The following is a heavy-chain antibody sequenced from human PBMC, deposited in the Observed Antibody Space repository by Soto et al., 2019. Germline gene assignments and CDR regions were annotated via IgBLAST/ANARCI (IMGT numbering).Heavy chain of an antibody. J-gene: IGHJ4*02. D-gene: IGHD1-7*01. Sequence: GGSLRLSCAASGFTFSSYAMSWVRQAPGKGLEWVSAISGSGGSTYYADSVKGRFTISRDNSKNTLYLQMHSVRAEDTAVYYCAKCSCLAGTNSDFDYWGQGTLVTVSS. CDR1: GFTFSSYA. CDR2: ISGSGGST. CDR3: AKCSCLAGTNSDFDY. V-gene: IGHV3-23*01.